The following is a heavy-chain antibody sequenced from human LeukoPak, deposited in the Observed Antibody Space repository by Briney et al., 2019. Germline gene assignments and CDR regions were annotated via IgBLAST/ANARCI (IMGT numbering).Heavy chain of an antibody. CDR1: GGSIGSYY. D-gene: IGHD2-15*01. Sequence: SETLSLTCTVSGGSIGSYYWSWIRQPPGKGLEWIGYIYYSGSTNYNPSLKSRVTISVDTSKNQFSLKLSSVTAADTAVYYCARGGADIVVVVAATPDVYFDYWGQGTLDTVSS. J-gene: IGHJ4*02. CDR2: IYYSGST. CDR3: ARGGADIVVVVAATPDVYFDY. V-gene: IGHV4-59*01.